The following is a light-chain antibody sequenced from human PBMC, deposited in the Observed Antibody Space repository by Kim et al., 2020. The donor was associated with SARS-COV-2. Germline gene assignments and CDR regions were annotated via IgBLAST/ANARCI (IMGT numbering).Light chain of an antibody. J-gene: IGKJ2*03. CDR3: QQYGSSPYS. CDR1: QSVGSSL. CDR2: EAF. V-gene: IGKV3-20*01. Sequence: LSPRERATPPCRASQSVGSSLLAWYQQKPGQAPRLLIYEAFKRVAGIPDRFSGSGSGTDFTLTISRPEPEDFAMYYCQQYGSSPYSFGQGTKLEI.